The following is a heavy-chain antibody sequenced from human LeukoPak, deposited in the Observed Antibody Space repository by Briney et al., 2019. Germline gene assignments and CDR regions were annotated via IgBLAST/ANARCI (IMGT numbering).Heavy chain of an antibody. Sequence: GGSLRLSCAVSGLTISNNYMSWVRQAPGKGLEWVSVIYPDGSSYYTDSVKGRFTISRDNSKNTVYLQMNSLRVDDKAVYFCARDRIGRSKDHWGQGSLVTVSS. V-gene: IGHV3-53*01. CDR2: IYPDGSS. CDR3: ARDRIGRSKDH. J-gene: IGHJ4*02. CDR1: GLTISNNY. D-gene: IGHD1-14*01.